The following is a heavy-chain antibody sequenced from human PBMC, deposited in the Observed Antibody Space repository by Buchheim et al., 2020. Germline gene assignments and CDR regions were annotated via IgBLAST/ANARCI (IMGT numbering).Heavy chain of an antibody. CDR1: GGSFSGYY. J-gene: IGHJ4*02. Sequence: QVQLQQWGAGLLKPSETLSLTCAVYGGSFSGYYWSWIRQPPGKGLEWIGEIKHSGSTSYNPSLKSRVTISGDTSKKPFSLKLSSVTAADTAVYYCARGDIAARLQFWGQGTL. V-gene: IGHV4-34*01. D-gene: IGHD6-6*01. CDR2: IKHSGST. CDR3: ARGDIAARLQF.